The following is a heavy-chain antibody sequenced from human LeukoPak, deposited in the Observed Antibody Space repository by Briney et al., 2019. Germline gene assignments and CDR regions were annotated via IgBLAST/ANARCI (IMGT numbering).Heavy chain of an antibody. D-gene: IGHD4-17*01. CDR2: ISAYNGDT. J-gene: IGHJ4*02. CDR3: ARGPVYADHDY. CDR1: GYIFTRYA. V-gene: IGHV1-18*01. Sequence: ASVKVSCKASGYIFTRYAISWVRQAPGQGLEWMGWISAYNGDTKFAPKFQGRVIMTTDTSTDTAYMELRSLTSDDTAMYYCARGPVYADHDYWGQGTLVAVSS.